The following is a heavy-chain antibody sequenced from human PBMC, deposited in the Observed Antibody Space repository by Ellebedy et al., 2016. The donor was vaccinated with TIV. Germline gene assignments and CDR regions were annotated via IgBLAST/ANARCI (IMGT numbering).Heavy chain of an antibody. J-gene: IGHJ3*01. CDR2: ISYGADNE. CDR1: GFRFSTYG. Sequence: GGSLRLXCEASGFRFSTYGMHWVRQAPGKGLEWMAMISYGADNEDYADSVKGRFTISRDNSKNTLYLQMDSLRGEDTAVYYCARGDVGAKGAFDFWGQGTIVTVS. D-gene: IGHD2-15*01. V-gene: IGHV3-30*03. CDR3: ARGDVGAKGAFDF.